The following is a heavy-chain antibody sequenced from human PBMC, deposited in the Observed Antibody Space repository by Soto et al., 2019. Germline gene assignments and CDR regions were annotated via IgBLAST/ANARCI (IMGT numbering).Heavy chain of an antibody. CDR2: IIPIFGTA. CDR1: GGTFSGYA. CDR3: AREKSYINYYDSSGYPQPSDAFDI. Sequence: SVKVSCKASGGTFSGYAISWVRQAPGQGLEWMGGIIPIFGTANYAQKFQGRVTITADESTSTAYMELSSPRSEDTAVYYCAREKSYINYYDSSGYPQPSDAFDIWGQGTMVTVSS. V-gene: IGHV1-69*13. D-gene: IGHD3-22*01. J-gene: IGHJ3*02.